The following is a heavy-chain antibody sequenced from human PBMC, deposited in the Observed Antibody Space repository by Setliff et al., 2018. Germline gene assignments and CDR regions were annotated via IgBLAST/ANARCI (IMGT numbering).Heavy chain of an antibody. CDR3: ARAPNRIGTMVRGVSRAFDI. Sequence: PSETLSLTCTVSGVSITSYNYFWGWIRQPPGKGLEWIGSVYYTGTTSYNPSLKSRLTMSLDTSKNQLSLRLTSVTAADTAVYYCARAPNRIGTMVRGVSRAFDIWSQGTLVTVS. V-gene: IGHV4-39*07. CDR1: GVSITSYNYF. D-gene: IGHD3-10*01. CDR2: VYYTGTT. J-gene: IGHJ3*02.